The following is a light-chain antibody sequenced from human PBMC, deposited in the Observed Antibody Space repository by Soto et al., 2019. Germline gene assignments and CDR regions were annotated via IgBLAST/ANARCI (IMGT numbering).Light chain of an antibody. V-gene: IGKV3-20*01. Sequence: EIVLTQSPGTLSLSPGERATLSCRASQSVSSSYLAWYQQKPGQAPRLLIYDASNRATGIPDRFSGSGSWTDFTIIISRLEPEDYAVYYCQQYGSSPPITFGQGTRLEIK. CDR3: QQYGSSPPIT. CDR1: QSVSSSY. CDR2: DAS. J-gene: IGKJ5*01.